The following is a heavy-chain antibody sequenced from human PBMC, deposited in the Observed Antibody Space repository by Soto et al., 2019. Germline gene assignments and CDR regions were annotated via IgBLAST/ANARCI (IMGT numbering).Heavy chain of an antibody. J-gene: IGHJ5*02. CDR2: IIPIFGTA. CDR3: ATPTTRVAARRTGNWFDP. Sequence: QVQLVQSGAEVKKPGSSVKVSCKASGGTFSSYAISWVRQAPGQGLEWMGGIIPIFGTANYAQKFQGRVTITADESTSTDYMELSSLRSEDTAVYYCATPTTRVAARRTGNWFDPWGQGTLVTVSS. V-gene: IGHV1-69*01. CDR1: GGTFSSYA. D-gene: IGHD6-6*01.